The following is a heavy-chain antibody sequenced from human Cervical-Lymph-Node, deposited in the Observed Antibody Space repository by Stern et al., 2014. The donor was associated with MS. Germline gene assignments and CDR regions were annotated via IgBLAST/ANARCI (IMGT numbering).Heavy chain of an antibody. V-gene: IGHV3-15*01. J-gene: IGHJ5*02. D-gene: IGHD3-10*01. CDR2: IKSKTTGETT. CDR3: TTGTS. CDR1: GFTFTNAC. Sequence: MQLVESGGGLVKPGGSLRLSCAVSGFTFTNACMNWVRQAPGKGLEWVGSIKSKTTGETTDYAPPVLVRFSISKDHSKNQLHLQMNSLKIEDIAVYYCTTGTSWGQGALVTVSS.